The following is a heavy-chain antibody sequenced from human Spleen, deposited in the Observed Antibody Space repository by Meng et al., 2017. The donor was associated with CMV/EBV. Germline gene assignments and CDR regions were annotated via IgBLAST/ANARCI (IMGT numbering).Heavy chain of an antibody. CDR2: ISAYNGTT. CDR1: GYTFTSYG. D-gene: IGHD1/OR15-1a*01. J-gene: IGHJ4*02. CDR3: ARVVVDRGDGNSTADY. V-gene: IGHV1-18*01. Sequence: ASVKVSCKASGYTFTSYGISWVRQAPGQGLEWMGWISAYNGTTNYAQKHQGRVTMTTDTSTSTAYMELRSPRSDDTAVYYCARVVVDRGDGNSTADYWGQGTLVTVSS.